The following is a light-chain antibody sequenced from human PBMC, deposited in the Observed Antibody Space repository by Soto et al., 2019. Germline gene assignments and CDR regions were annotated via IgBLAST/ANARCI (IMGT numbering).Light chain of an antibody. CDR2: DAS. CDR1: QSVSSSY. V-gene: IGKV3-20*01. Sequence: EIVLTQSPGTLSLSPGERASLSCRASQSVSSSYLAWYQQIPGQAPRLLINDASRRATGIPDRFSGSGSGTDFTLTISRLEPDDFAVYYCQQYGSSPPTFGQGTKVEIK. CDR3: QQYGSSPPT. J-gene: IGKJ1*01.